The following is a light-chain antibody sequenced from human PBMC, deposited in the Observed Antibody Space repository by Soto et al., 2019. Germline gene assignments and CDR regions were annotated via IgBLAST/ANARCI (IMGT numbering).Light chain of an antibody. J-gene: IGLJ3*02. CDR3: CSYAGSYTLV. CDR1: SSDVGGYNF. CDR2: DVS. Sequence: QSALTLPRSVSGSPGQSVTISCTGTSSDVGGYNFVSWYQHHPGKAPKLMIYDVSKRPSGVPDRFSGSKSGSTASLTISGLQAEDEADYYCCSYAGSYTLVFGGGTKVTVL. V-gene: IGLV2-11*01.